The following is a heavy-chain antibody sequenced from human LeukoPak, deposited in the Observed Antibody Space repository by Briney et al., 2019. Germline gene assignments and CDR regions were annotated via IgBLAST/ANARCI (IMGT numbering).Heavy chain of an antibody. CDR1: GGSISSGGYS. J-gene: IGHJ3*02. CDR3: ARVRADLRFLEWLVYDGAFDI. CDR2: IYYSGST. V-gene: IGHV4-30-4*07. D-gene: IGHD3-3*01. Sequence: SQTLSLTCAVSGGSISSGGYSWSWIRQPPGKGLEWIGYIYYSGSTYYNPSLKSRVTISVDTSKNQFSLKLSSVTAADTAVYYCARVRADLRFLEWLVYDGAFDIWGQGTMVTVSS.